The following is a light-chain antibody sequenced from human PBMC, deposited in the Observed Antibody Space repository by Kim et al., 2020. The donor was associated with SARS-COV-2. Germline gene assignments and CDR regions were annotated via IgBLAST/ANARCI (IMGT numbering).Light chain of an antibody. CDR1: QGISTW. CDR3: QQANRFPPT. CDR2: AAS. J-gene: IGKJ4*01. Sequence: ASVGDRVTITCRANQGISTWLAWYQQKPGKAPNLLIYAASSLQSGVPSRFSGSGSGTDFTLTISRLQPEDFGTYYCQQANRFPPTFGGGTKVDIK. V-gene: IGKV1-12*01.